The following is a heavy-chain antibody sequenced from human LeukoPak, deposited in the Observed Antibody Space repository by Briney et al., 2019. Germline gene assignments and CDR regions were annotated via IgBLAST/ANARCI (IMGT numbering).Heavy chain of an antibody. CDR1: GYTFTSYA. CDR2: INTNTGNP. J-gene: IGHJ4*02. D-gene: IGHD6-13*01. CDR3: ARATTLYSRRADY. Sequence: ASVTVSCKAFGYTFTSYAMNWVRQAPGQGLEWMGWINTNTGNPSYAQGFTGRFVFSLDTSVTTAYLQITSLKAEDTAVYYCARATTLYSRRADYWGQGTLVTVSS. V-gene: IGHV7-4-1*02.